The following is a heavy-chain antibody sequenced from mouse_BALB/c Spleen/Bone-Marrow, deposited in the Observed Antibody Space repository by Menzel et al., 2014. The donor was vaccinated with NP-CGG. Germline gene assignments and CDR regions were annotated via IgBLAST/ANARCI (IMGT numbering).Heavy chain of an antibody. D-gene: IGHD2-4*01. CDR2: IRLKSNNYAT. CDR3: TREIYDCYWYFDV. V-gene: IGHV6-6*02. CDR1: GFTFSNYW. Sequence: EVKVVESGGGLVQPGGSMKLSCVASGFTFSNYWMNWVRQSPEKGLEWVAEIRLKSNNYATHYAESVKGRFTISRDDSKSSVYLHMNNLRAEDTGIYYCTREIYDCYWYFDVWGAGTTVTVSS. J-gene: IGHJ1*01.